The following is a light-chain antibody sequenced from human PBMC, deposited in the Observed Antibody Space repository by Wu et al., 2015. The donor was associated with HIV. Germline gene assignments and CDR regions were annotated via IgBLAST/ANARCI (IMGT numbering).Light chain of an antibody. Sequence: DIQMTQSPSTLSASVGDRVTITCRASETLISALAWYYQKPGKAPKLLIYKASNLQSGVPSRFSGSESGIEFSLTISSLQPDDFATYYCLQYKTYPWTFGQGTKVEMK. CDR1: ETLISA. V-gene: IGKV1-5*03. J-gene: IGKJ1*01. CDR3: LQYKTYPWT. CDR2: KAS.